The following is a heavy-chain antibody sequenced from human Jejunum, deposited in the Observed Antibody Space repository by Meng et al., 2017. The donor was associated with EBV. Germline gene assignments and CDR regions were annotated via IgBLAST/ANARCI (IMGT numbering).Heavy chain of an antibody. CDR3: ARGSHYTWDV. CDR2: IFHAGNT. J-gene: IGHJ4*02. CDR1: GDSIIITDTW. D-gene: IGHD3-16*01. V-gene: IGHV4-4*02. Sequence: QVQLQESGPGLVKPSGTPSLTCGVSGDSIIITDTWWSWVRQPPGKGLEWIGEIFHAGNTNYNPSLKSQVTMSVDTSKNQFSLNLSSVTAADSAVYYCARGSHYTWDVWGQGTLVTVSS.